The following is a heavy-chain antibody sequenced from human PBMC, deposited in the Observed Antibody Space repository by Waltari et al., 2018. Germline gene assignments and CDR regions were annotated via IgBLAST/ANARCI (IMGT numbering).Heavy chain of an antibody. D-gene: IGHD3-16*01. V-gene: IGHV3-23*03. CDR3: AKGGSWGSSHWGDAFDI. CDR2: IYSGGSST. Sequence: EVQLLESGGGLVQPGGSLRLSCAASGFTFSSYAMSWVRQAPGKGLEWVSVIYSGGSSTYYADSVKGRFTISRDNSKNTLYLQMNSLRAEDTAVYYCAKGGSWGSSHWGDAFDIWGQGTMVTVSS. J-gene: IGHJ3*02. CDR1: GFTFSSYA.